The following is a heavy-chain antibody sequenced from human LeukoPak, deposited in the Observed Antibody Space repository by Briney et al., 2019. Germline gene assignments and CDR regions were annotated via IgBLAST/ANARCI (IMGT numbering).Heavy chain of an antibody. CDR3: ARWRGAQSEFEY. D-gene: IGHD3-3*01. CDR1: GFTFSTYW. CDR2: IKQDGSEK. V-gene: IGHV3-7*01. Sequence: GGSLRLSCTASGFTFSTYWMSWVRQAPGKGLEFVASIKQDGSEKEYVDSVKGRCTISRDNAKNSLYLQMISLRAEDTAVYYCARWRGAQSEFEYWGQGTLVTVSS. J-gene: IGHJ4*02.